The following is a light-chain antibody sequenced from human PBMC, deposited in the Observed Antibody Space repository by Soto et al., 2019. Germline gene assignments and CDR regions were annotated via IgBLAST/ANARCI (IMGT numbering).Light chain of an antibody. CDR3: QQYKNWPPMYT. Sequence: EIVMTQSPATLSLSPGERATLSCRASQSIGSNLGWYQQRPGQPPQLLIYGASARATGVPARFSGSGSGTEFTLAISGLQSEDFAVYYCQQYKNWPPMYTFGQGTKLEIK. V-gene: IGKV3-15*01. CDR1: QSIGSN. J-gene: IGKJ2*01. CDR2: GAS.